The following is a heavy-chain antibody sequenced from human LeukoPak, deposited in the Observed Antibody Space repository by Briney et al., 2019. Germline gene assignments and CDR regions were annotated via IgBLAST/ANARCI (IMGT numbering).Heavy chain of an antibody. J-gene: IGHJ4*02. V-gene: IGHV1-2*02. CDR3: ARAPMIVVVFPPRLDY. CDR2: INPNSGGT. D-gene: IGHD3-22*01. Sequence: ASVKVSCKTSGYTFTGYYMHWVRQAPGQGLEWMGWINPNSGGTNYAQKFQDRVTMTGDTSISTAYMELSRLTSDDTAVYYCARAPMIVVVFPPRLDYWGQGALVTVSS. CDR1: GYTFTGYY.